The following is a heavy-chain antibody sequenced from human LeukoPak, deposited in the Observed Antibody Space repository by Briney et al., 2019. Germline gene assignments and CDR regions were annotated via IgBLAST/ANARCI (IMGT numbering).Heavy chain of an antibody. Sequence: ASVKVSCKASGYTFTSYDINWVRQATGQGLEWMGWMNPNSGNTGYAQKFQGRVTMTRNTSISTAYMELSRLRSDDTAVYYCARLIESEVATTFDYWGQGTLVTVSS. CDR3: ARLIESEVATTFDY. CDR2: MNPNSGNT. D-gene: IGHD5-24*01. CDR1: GYTFTSYD. J-gene: IGHJ4*02. V-gene: IGHV1-8*01.